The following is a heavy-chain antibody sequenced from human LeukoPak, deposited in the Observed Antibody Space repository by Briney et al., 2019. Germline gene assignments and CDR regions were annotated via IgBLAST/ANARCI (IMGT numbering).Heavy chain of an antibody. J-gene: IGHJ5*02. V-gene: IGHV4-34*01. CDR2: INHSGST. D-gene: IGHD5-12*01. Sequence: SETLSLTCTVSGGSISSYYWSWIRQPPGKGLEWIGEINHSGSTNYNPSLKSRVTISVDTSKNQFSLKLSSVTAADTAVYYCARGRSYSGYSTWGQGTLVTVSS. CDR1: GGSISSYY. CDR3: ARGRSYSGYST.